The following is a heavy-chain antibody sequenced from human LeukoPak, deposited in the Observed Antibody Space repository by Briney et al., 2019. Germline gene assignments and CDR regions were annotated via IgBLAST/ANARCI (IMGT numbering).Heavy chain of an antibody. J-gene: IGHJ6*03. V-gene: IGHV4-34*01. CDR1: GGSFSGYY. D-gene: IGHD3-9*01. CDR3: ARGSVLRYFDWLLYYYYYMDV. Sequence: PSETLSLTCAVYGGSFSGYYWSWIRQPPGKGLEWIGEINHSGSTNYNPSLKSRVTISVDTSKNQFSLKLSSATAADTAVYYCARGSVLRYFDWLLYYYYYMDVWGKGTTVTVSS. CDR2: INHSGST.